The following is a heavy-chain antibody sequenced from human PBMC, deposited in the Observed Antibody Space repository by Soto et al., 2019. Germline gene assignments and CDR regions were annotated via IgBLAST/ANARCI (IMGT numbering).Heavy chain of an antibody. V-gene: IGHV1-46*03. CDR3: IGEESGVRYFDG. CDR2: INLGGTTT. J-gene: IGHJ4*02. Sequence: QVQLVQSGAEVKKPGASVKLSCQASEYTFTDYFIHWVRQAPGQGLEWMGLINLGGTTTTYAQKLTGRLTLHRGSSTSTVYMELSSLRSEDTAVYYCIGEESGVRYFDGWGQGTLVSVSS. CDR1: EYTFTDYF. D-gene: IGHD1-26*01.